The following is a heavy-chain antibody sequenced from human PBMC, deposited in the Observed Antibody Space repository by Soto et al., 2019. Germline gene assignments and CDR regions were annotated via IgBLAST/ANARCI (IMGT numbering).Heavy chain of an antibody. J-gene: IGHJ6*02. Sequence: SLRLSCVASGFSFSGYSMNWVRQAPGKGLQWVSFINSGSTAIYYADSVKGRFTISRDNAKNSLYLQMNSLRAEDTAVYYCAKDNGSGSYYNQRYYYYYGMDVWGQGTTVTAP. CDR2: INSGSTAI. CDR1: GFSFSGYS. CDR3: AKDNGSGSYYNQRYYYYYGMDV. D-gene: IGHD3-10*01. V-gene: IGHV3-48*01.